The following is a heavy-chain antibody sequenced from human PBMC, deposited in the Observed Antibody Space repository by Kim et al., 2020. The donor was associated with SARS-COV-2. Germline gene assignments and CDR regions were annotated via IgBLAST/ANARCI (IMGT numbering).Heavy chain of an antibody. Sequence: SETLSLTCTVAGVSISSSNYFWGWIRQPPGRGLEWIGSIYYSGSTSYNSSLRSRVTISVDTSKNQFSLKLNSVTATDTAVYYCASPSTGGFDSWGQGALVTVSS. J-gene: IGHJ4*02. D-gene: IGHD7-27*01. CDR1: GVSISSSNYF. CDR2: IYYSGST. V-gene: IGHV4-39*01. CDR3: ASPSTGGFDS.